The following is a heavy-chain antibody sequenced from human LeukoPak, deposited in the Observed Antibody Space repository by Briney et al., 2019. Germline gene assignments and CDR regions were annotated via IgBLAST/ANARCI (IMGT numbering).Heavy chain of an antibody. Sequence: GGSLRLSCAASGFTFRSHGMNWVRQAPGKGLEWVSGISGSGDITYYADSVKGRFTISRDNSKNTLYLQMNSLRAEDTAVYYCAKPVIGGSYYYYYYMDVWGKGTTVTISS. J-gene: IGHJ6*03. D-gene: IGHD3-16*02. V-gene: IGHV3-23*01. CDR1: GFTFRSHG. CDR3: AKPVIGGSYYYYYYMDV. CDR2: ISGSGDIT.